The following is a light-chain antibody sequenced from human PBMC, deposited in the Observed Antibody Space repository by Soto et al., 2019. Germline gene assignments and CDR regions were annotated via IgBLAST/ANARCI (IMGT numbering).Light chain of an antibody. CDR1: QGIGND. V-gene: IGKV1-17*01. J-gene: IGKJ4*01. CDR3: LQHNTYPLT. CDR2: TTS. Sequence: IHMTQSPSSLSASVGDRVTITCRASQGIGNDLNWYQQKQGKAPKRLIFTTSNLQNGVPSRFSGSGYGTEFNLTITSLQTEDFATYYCLQHNTYPLTFGGGTKVDIK.